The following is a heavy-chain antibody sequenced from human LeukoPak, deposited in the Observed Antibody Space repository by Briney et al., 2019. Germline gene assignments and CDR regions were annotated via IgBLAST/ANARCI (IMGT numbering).Heavy chain of an antibody. Sequence: GGSLRLSCAASGFTFSSYGMHWVRQAPGKGLEWVAVIWYDGSNKYYADSVKGRFTISRDNSKNTLYLQMNSLRAEDTAVHYCAKDTSYYGSGSYGTGGYYFDYWGQGTLVTVSS. V-gene: IGHV3-33*06. CDR3: AKDTSYYGSGSYGTGGYYFDY. CDR1: GFTFSSYG. D-gene: IGHD3-10*01. CDR2: IWYDGSNK. J-gene: IGHJ4*02.